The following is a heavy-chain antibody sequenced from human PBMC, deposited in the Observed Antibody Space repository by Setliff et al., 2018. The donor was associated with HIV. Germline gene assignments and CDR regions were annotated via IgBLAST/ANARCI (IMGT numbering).Heavy chain of an antibody. V-gene: IGHV4-39*07. CDR3: ARDQPQDYDSLTGYYTGRYFDY. CDR2: IYPSGRT. CDR1: GGSISSGTHY. J-gene: IGHJ4*02. D-gene: IGHD3-9*01. Sequence: SETLSLTCTVSGGSISSGTHYWSWIRQPPGKGLEWIGSIYPSGRTYYNPSLKSRVTISVDTSKNQFSLKLTSVTAADTAVYYCARDQPQDYDSLTGYYTGRYFDYWGRGTLVTVSS.